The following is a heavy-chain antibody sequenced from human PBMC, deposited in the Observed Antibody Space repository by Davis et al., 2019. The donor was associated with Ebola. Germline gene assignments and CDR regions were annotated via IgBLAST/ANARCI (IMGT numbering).Heavy chain of an antibody. Sequence: GVLKISCAASGFTFSSYWMHWVRQAPGKGLVWVSRINSDGSSTSYADSVKGRFTISRDNAKNTLYLQMNSLRAEDTAVYYCARYITGTTVDYWGQGTLVTVSS. CDR2: INSDGSST. J-gene: IGHJ4*02. D-gene: IGHD1-7*01. CDR3: ARYITGTTVDY. V-gene: IGHV3-74*01. CDR1: GFTFSSYW.